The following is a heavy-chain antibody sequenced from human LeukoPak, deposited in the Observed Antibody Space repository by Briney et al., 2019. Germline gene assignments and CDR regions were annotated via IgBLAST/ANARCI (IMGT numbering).Heavy chain of an antibody. V-gene: IGHV4-59*01. CDR1: GDSISSYY. CDR2: IYYSGST. CDR3: ARDSYYSFDP. J-gene: IGHJ5*02. Sequence: SETLSLTCTVYGDSISSYYWSWIRQPPGKGLEWIGYIYYSGSTNYNPSLKSRVTISVDTSKNQFSLKLSSVTAADTAVYYCARDSYYSFDPWGQGTLVTVSS. D-gene: IGHD1-26*01.